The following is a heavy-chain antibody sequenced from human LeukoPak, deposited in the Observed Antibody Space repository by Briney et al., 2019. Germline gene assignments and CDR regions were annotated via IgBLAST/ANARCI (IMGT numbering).Heavy chain of an antibody. D-gene: IGHD4-11*01. CDR1: GGSISSYY. V-gene: IGHV4-59*01. CDR3: ARVYSNPGHYYFDY. J-gene: IGHJ4*02. Sequence: PSETLSRTGTVSGGSISSYYWSWIRQPPGKGLEWIGYIYYSGSTNYNPSLKSRVTISVDTSKNQFSVKLRSVTAADTAVYYCARVYSNPGHYYFDYWGQGTLVTVSS. CDR2: IYYSGST.